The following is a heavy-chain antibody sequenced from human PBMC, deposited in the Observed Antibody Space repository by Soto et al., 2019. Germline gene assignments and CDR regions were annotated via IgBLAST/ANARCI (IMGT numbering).Heavy chain of an antibody. V-gene: IGHV4-4*02. D-gene: IGHD3-3*01. J-gene: IGHJ5*02. Sequence: QVQLQESGPGLVKPSGTLSLTCAVSGGSISSSNWWSWVRQPPGKWLEWIGEIYHSGSTTYNPSLKRRVTISVDKTMNQFSLNLSSVTAADTAVYYCARRYFWSGSPFEPWGQGTLVTVAS. CDR3: ARRYFWSGSPFEP. CDR2: IYHSGST. CDR1: GGSISSSNW.